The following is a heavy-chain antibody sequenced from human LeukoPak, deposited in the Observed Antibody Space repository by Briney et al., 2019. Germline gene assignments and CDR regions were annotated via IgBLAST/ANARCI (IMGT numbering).Heavy chain of an antibody. CDR3: TTSDCEY. CDR1: GFTFSSHS. Sequence: QPGGSLRLSCAASGFTFSSHSMNWVRQAPGKGLEWVATIKPDGNDKFLVDSVKGRFTISRDNAKTSLFLQMNSLRAEDTAMYYCTTSDCEYWGQGALVTVSS. J-gene: IGHJ4*02. CDR2: IKPDGNDK. V-gene: IGHV3-7*03.